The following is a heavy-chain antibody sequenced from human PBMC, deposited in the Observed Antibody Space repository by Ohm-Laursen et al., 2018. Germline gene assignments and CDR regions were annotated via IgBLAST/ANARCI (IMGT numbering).Heavy chain of an antibody. J-gene: IGHJ4*02. Sequence: SLRLSCAASGFTFSSYWMHWVRQAPGKGLEWVANIQEDGSDKYYMDSVKGRFTISRDNAKNSLYLQMNSLRAEDTAVYYCARHGRWCFDSWGQGTLVTVSS. V-gene: IGHV3-7*01. CDR3: ARHGRWCFDS. D-gene: IGHD2-8*02. CDR2: IQEDGSDK. CDR1: GFTFSSYW.